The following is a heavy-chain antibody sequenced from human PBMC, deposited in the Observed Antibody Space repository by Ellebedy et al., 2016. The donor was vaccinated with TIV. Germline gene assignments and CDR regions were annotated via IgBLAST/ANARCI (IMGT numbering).Heavy chain of an antibody. CDR2: IYYSGTT. CDR1: GGSISSYY. V-gene: IGHV4-59*08. J-gene: IGHJ4*02. Sequence: MPSETLSLTCTVSGGSISSYYWSWIRQPPGKGLEWIGYIYYSGTTHYNPSLKSRVTLSEDTSKNQLSLKLSSMTAADTAVYYCARHYGSSLDYFDYWGQGTLVTVSS. D-gene: IGHD3-10*01. CDR3: ARHYGSSLDYFDY.